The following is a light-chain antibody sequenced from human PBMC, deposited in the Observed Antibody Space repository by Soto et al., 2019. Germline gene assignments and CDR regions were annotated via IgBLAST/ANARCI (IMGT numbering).Light chain of an antibody. Sequence: ALTHPASVSGSPGQSITISCTGTSSDVGGYNYVSWYQQHPGKAPKLMIYEVSNRPSGVSNRFSGSKSGNTASLTISGLQAQDEADYYCSSYTSSSTYDFGTGTKVTVL. CDR2: EVS. CDR1: SSDVGGYNY. J-gene: IGLJ1*01. V-gene: IGLV2-14*01. CDR3: SSYTSSSTYD.